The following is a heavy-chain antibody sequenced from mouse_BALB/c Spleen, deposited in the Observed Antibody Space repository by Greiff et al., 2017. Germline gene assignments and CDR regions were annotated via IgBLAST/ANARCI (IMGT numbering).Heavy chain of an antibody. V-gene: IGHV14-3*02. CDR3: ARSVTTVVATKNY. CDR1: GFNIKDTY. D-gene: IGHD1-1*01. Sequence: VQLKESGAELVKPGASVKLSCTASGFNIKDTYMPWVKQRPEQGLEWIGRIDPANGNTKYDPKFQGKATITADTSSNTAYLQLSSLTSEDTAVYYCARSVTTVVATKNYWGQGTTLTVSS. J-gene: IGHJ2*01. CDR2: IDPANGNT.